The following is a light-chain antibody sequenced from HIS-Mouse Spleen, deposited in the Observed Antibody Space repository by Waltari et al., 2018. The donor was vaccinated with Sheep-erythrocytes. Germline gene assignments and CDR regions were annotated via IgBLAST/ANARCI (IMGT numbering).Light chain of an antibody. CDR2: QDS. V-gene: IGLV3-1*01. J-gene: IGLJ2*01. CDR1: KLGDKY. CDR3: QAWDSSTAV. Sequence: SYELTQPPSVSVSPGQTASITCSGAKLGDKYACWYQQKPGLSPVLVIYQDSKLPSGIPERFSGSNSGNTATLTISGTQAMDEADYYCQAWDSSTAVFGGGTKLTVL.